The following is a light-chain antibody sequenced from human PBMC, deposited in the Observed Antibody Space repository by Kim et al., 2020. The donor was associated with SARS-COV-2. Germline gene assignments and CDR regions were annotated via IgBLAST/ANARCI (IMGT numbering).Light chain of an antibody. V-gene: IGLV3-21*04. J-gene: IGLJ3*02. CDR1: NIGSKS. Sequence: SYELTQPPSVSVAPGKTARITCGGNNIGSKSVHWYQQKPGQAPVLVIYYDSDRPSGIPERFSGSNSGNKATLTISRVEAGDEADYYCQVWDSSSDHPVFG. CDR3: QVWDSSSDHPV. CDR2: YDS.